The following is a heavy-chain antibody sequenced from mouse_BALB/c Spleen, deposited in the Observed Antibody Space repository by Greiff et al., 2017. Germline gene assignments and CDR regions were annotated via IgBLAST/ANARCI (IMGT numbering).Heavy chain of an antibody. V-gene: IGHV5-4*02. CDR1: GFTFSDYY. CDR2: ISDGGSYT. CDR3: ARGKYGNYYYAMDY. D-gene: IGHD2-10*02. Sequence: EVHLVESGGGLVKPGGSLKLSCAASGFTFSDYYMYWVRQTPEKRLEWVATISDGGSYTYYPDSVKGRFTISRDNAKNNLYLQMSSLKSEDTAMYYCARGKYGNYYYAMDYWGQGTSVTVSA. J-gene: IGHJ4*01.